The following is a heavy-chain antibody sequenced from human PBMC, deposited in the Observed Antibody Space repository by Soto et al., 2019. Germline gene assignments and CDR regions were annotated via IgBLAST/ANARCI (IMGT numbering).Heavy chain of an antibody. CDR1: GFTFNSYA. J-gene: IGHJ4*02. Sequence: QVQLVESGGGVVQPGRSLRLSCAASGFTFNSYAMHWVRQAPGKGLEWVAVISYDGSNKYYADSVKGRFTISRDNSKNTLFLQMDSLRGEDTAVYYCARAADFFSGGSCHGSHVYYFDYWGQGTLVTVSS. D-gene: IGHD2-15*01. CDR2: ISYDGSNK. CDR3: ARAADFFSGGSCHGSHVYYFDY. V-gene: IGHV3-30-3*01.